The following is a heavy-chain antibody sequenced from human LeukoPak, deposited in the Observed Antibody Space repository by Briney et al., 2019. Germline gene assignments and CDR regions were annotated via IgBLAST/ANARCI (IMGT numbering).Heavy chain of an antibody. V-gene: IGHV3-7*01. CDR3: ARQETSTYNGAFDI. CDR2: IKKVGSEK. Sequence: GGSLRLSCAASGLTLSSSWMSWVRQAPGKGLEWVANIKKVGSEKYYVDSVKGRFTISRDNAKNSLYLQMNSLRADDTAVYHCARQETSTYNGAFDIWGQGTMVTVSS. D-gene: IGHD1-1*01. CDR1: GLTLSSSW. J-gene: IGHJ3*02.